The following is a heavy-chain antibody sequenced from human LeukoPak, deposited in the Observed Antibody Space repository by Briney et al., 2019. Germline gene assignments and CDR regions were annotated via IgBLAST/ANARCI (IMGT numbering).Heavy chain of an antibody. CDR3: AIISGAFDI. V-gene: IGHV4-59*12. CDR1: GDSISGYY. J-gene: IGHJ3*02. Sequence: PSETLSLTCTVSGDSISGYYWTWIRQPPGKGPEWIGHIYYSGSTNYNPSLKSRVTISLDTSKNQFSLKLSSVTAADTAVYYYAIISGAFDIWGQGTMVTVSS. CDR2: IYYSGST. D-gene: IGHD1-26*01.